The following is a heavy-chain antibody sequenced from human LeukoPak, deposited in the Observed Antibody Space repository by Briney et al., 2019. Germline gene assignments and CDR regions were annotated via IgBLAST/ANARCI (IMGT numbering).Heavy chain of an antibody. CDR2: ISYDGSNK. CDR3: ARGPQLFRNLMDY. V-gene: IGHV3-30-3*01. J-gene: IGHJ4*02. Sequence: PGRSLRLSCAASGFTFSSYAMHWVRQAPGKGLEWVAVISYDGSNKYYADSVKGRFTISRDNSKNTLYLQMNSLRAEDTAVYYCARGPQLFRNLMDYWGQGTLVTVSS. CDR1: GFTFSSYA. D-gene: IGHD6-6*01.